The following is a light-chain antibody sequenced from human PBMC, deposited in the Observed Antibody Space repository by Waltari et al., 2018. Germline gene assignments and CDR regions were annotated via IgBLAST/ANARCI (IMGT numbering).Light chain of an antibody. CDR2: DAS. Sequence: IVLTHSPATLSLSPGEHAPLSRGASQSVSSDFAWCQQKPRQAPSLLIYDASNRATGILARFSGSGSGADDNLTISSLEPEDFEVDYCQQSSNGPFTFGPGTKVDIK. V-gene: IGKV3-11*01. CDR3: QQSSNGPFT. CDR1: QSVSSD. J-gene: IGKJ3*01.